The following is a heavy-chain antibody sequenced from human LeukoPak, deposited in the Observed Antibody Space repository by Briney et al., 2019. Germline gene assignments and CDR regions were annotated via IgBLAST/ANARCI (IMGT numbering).Heavy chain of an antibody. Sequence: SVKVSCKASGGTFSSYAISWVRQAPGQGLEWMGRIIPIFGTANYAQKFQGRVTITTDESTSTAYMELSSLRSEDTAVYYCARDGRWSGTAMGYWGQGTWSPSPQ. V-gene: IGHV1-69*05. J-gene: IGHJ4*02. D-gene: IGHD5-18*01. CDR1: GGTFSSYA. CDR2: IIPIFGTA. CDR3: ARDGRWSGTAMGY.